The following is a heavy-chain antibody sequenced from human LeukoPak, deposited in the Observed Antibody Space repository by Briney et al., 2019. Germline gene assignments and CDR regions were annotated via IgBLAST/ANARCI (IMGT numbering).Heavy chain of an antibody. CDR3: ARGRFSGGWFHFDY. CDR1: GFTFRTYG. J-gene: IGHJ4*02. CDR2: IRYDGSNI. D-gene: IGHD6-19*01. V-gene: IGHV3-30*02. Sequence: GGSLRLSCAASGFTFRTYGMHWVRQAPGKGLEWVAFIRYDGSNIYYADSVKGRFTFSRDNSKNTLYLQMNSLRAEDTAVYYCARGRFSGGWFHFDYWGQGTLVTVSS.